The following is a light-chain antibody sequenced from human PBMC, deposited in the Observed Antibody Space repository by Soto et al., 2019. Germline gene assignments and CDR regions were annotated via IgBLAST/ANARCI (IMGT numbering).Light chain of an antibody. J-gene: IGKJ1*01. CDR1: RYIGTA. Sequence: VDRVTITCRASRYIGTALSWYKHQPGQAPKVLICVASSLQSAVPSRLSGSGYGTHFTLTISSLQPEEFEPYYCLQDYRCPRTFGQGSKVDIK. CDR3: LQDYRCPRT. V-gene: IGKV1-6*01. CDR2: VAS.